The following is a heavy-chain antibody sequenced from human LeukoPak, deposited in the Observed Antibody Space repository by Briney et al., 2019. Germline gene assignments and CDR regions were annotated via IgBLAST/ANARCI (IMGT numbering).Heavy chain of an antibody. D-gene: IGHD2-2*01. CDR3: AREGLMMGYCSSTSCYAFDY. CDR1: GGSFSSNS. J-gene: IGHJ4*02. Sequence: PSETLSLTCPVSGGSFSSNSWSWIGQPPGKGLEWMGYIYHSGSTNYNPSLKSRVTISVDTSKNQFSLMLSSVTAADTAVYYCAREGLMMGYCSSTSCYAFDYWGQGTLVTVSS. V-gene: IGHV4-59*01. CDR2: IYHSGST.